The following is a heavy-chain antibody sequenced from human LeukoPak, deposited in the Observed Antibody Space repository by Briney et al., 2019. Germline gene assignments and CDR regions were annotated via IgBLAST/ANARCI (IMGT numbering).Heavy chain of an antibody. D-gene: IGHD3-10*01. Sequence: GGSLRLSCAASGFTFDDYAMHWVRQAPGKGLEWVSLISWDGDSTYYADSVKGRFTISRDNSKNSLYLQMNSLRAEDTALYYCAKDKGYGSGSYPYYYYGMDVWGKGTTVTVSS. CDR1: GFTFDDYA. V-gene: IGHV3-43D*04. J-gene: IGHJ6*04. CDR3: AKDKGYGSGSYPYYYYGMDV. CDR2: ISWDGDST.